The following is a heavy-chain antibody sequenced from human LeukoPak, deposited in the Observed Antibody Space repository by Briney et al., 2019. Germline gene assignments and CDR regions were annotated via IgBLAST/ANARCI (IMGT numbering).Heavy chain of an antibody. J-gene: IGHJ6*03. CDR1: GFTFSSYS. CDR2: IKQDGSEK. V-gene: IGHV3-7*01. Sequence: PGGSLRLSCAASGFTFSSYSMNWVRQAPGKGLEWVANIKQDGSEKYYVDSVKGRFTISRDNAKNSLYLQMNSLRAEDTAVYYCARDEMATIMSYYYYMDVWGKGTTATVSS. D-gene: IGHD5-24*01. CDR3: ARDEMATIMSYYYYMDV.